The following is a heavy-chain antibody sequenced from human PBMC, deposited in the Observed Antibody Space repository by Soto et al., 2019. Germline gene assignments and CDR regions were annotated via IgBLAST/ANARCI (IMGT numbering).Heavy chain of an antibody. CDR2: IWYDGSNK. J-gene: IGHJ3*02. CDR3: ARDSRYYDILTVQADPDAFDI. V-gene: IGHV3-33*01. CDR1: GFTFSSYC. D-gene: IGHD3-9*01. Sequence: QTGGSLRLSCAASGFTFSSYCIHWVRQAPCKGLEWVAVIWYDGSNKYYADSVKGRFTISRDNSKNTLYLQMNSLRAEDTAVYYCARDSRYYDILTVQADPDAFDIWGQGTMVTVSS.